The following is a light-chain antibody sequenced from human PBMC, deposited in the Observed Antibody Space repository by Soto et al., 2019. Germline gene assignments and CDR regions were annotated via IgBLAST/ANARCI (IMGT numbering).Light chain of an antibody. Sequence: EVTLTQSPATVSLSPGETATLSCGASRPLLRGYLAWYQQRPGLAPRLIIYDVSKRATGIPDRFSGSGPGTEFTLSISGVEPEDFAVYYCQDYDGSWTFGQGTKVDSK. CDR1: RPLLRGY. CDR2: DVS. J-gene: IGKJ1*01. CDR3: QDYDGSWT. V-gene: IGKV3D-20*01.